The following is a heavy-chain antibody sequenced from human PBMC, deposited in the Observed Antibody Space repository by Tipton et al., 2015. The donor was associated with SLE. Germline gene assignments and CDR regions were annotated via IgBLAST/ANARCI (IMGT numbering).Heavy chain of an antibody. V-gene: IGHV1-69*06. D-gene: IGHD6-13*01. CDR1: GGTFSSYA. Sequence: QLVQSGAEVKKPGSSVKVSCKASGGTFSSYAISWVRRAPGQGLEWMGGIIPIFGTANYAQKFQGRVTMTTDTSTSTAYMELRSLRSDDTAVYYCARDQQLADAFDIWGQGTMVTVSS. CDR3: ARDQQLADAFDI. J-gene: IGHJ3*02. CDR2: IIPIFGTA.